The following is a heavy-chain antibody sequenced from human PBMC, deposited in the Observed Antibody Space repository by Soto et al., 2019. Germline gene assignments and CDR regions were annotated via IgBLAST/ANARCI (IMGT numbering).Heavy chain of an antibody. CDR1: GGTFSSYA. CDR2: IIPIFGTA. D-gene: IGHD1-26*01. Sequence: SVKVSCKASGGTFSSYAISWVRQAPGQGLEWMGGIIPIFGTANYAQKFQGRVTITADESTSTAYMELSSLRSEDTAVYYCARDVVGIVGANFDYWGQGTLVTVSS. CDR3: ARDVVGIVGANFDY. V-gene: IGHV1-69*13. J-gene: IGHJ4*02.